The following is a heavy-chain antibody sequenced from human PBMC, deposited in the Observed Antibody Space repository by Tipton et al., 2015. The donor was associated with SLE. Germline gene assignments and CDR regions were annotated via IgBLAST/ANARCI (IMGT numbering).Heavy chain of an antibody. CDR2: ISYSGST. J-gene: IGHJ5*02. CDR3: ARAGGGATRNWFDP. CDR1: GDTISDHY. Sequence: TLSLTCTVSGDTISDHYWSWIRQPPGKGLEWIGYISYSGSTNYSPPLKSRVTMSVDTSKNQFFLNLSSVIAADTALYYCARAGGGATRNWFDPWGQGTLVTVSS. D-gene: IGHD1-26*01. V-gene: IGHV4-59*08.